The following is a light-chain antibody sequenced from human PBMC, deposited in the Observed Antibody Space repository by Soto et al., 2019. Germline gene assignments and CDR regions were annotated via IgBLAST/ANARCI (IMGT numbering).Light chain of an antibody. CDR2: SAS. CDR3: LQHSDYPFT. CDR1: QGIRDA. V-gene: IGKV1-17*01. Sequence: DIQMTQSPSSLSASVGDRVTITCRASQGIRDALGWYQQNPGKVPKRLIYSASSLQSGVPSRFSGSGSETEFTLTISSLQPEDFATYYCLQHSDYPFTFGQGTRLEI. J-gene: IGKJ2*01.